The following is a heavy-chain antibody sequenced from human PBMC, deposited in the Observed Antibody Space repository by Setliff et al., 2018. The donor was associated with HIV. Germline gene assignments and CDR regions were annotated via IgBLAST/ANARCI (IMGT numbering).Heavy chain of an antibody. J-gene: IGHJ4*02. CDR2: INPNNGGT. CDR1: GYTFTGYY. D-gene: IGHD6-13*01. Sequence: ASVKVSCKASGYTFTGYYVHWVRQAPGQGLEWMGWINPNNGGTNYAQKFQGRVTMTRDTSVSTAYMELSRLKSDDTAVFYCARGVKGIATTGKYYFDYWGQGTLVTVSS. V-gene: IGHV1-2*02. CDR3: ARGVKGIATTGKYYFDY.